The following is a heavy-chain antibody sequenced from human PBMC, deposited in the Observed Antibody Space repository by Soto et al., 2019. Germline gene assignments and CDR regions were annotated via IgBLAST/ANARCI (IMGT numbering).Heavy chain of an antibody. CDR1: GYSFTSYG. J-gene: IGHJ3*01. CDR3: ARGPTVGDF. Sequence: QVQLVQSGAEVRKPGASVKVSCKASGYSFTSYGITWVRQAPGQGLEWMGGTYKSNTNYAQKAQGRVTMIIDTSTSTAYMELRSLTSDDTAVYYCARGPTVGDFWGQGTLVTVSS. V-gene: IGHV1-18*01. CDR2: TYKSNT. D-gene: IGHD3-16*01.